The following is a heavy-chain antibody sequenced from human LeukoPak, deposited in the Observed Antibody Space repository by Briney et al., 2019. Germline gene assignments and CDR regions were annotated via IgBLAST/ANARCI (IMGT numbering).Heavy chain of an antibody. CDR3: ARDYASEYMDV. J-gene: IGHJ6*03. D-gene: IGHD3-16*01. CDR2: ISTTGYTI. Sequence: GVLRLSCEASGFTFSDFYMSWIRQAPGQGLEWLSYISTTGYTIYYADSVKGRFTISRDNTQNSLFLQMDSLSVEDTAVYYCARDYASEYMDVWGKGTTVTVSS. CDR1: GFTFSDFY. V-gene: IGHV3-11*04.